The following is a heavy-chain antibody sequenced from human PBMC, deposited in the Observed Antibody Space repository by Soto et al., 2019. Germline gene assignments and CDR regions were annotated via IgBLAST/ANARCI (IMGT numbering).Heavy chain of an antibody. CDR3: AGDSRTLFETNRVRSDY. CDR2: IKQDASER. CDR1: GFTYSKYW. D-gene: IGHD2-2*01. J-gene: IGHJ4*02. V-gene: IGHV3-7*03. Sequence: GGSLRLSCVASGFTYSKYWMSWARQAPGKGLEWVANIKQDASERNYMDSVRGRFTISRDNAKNSVYLQMDSLRAEDTAVYYCAGDSRTLFETNRVRSDYWGQGTLVTVSS.